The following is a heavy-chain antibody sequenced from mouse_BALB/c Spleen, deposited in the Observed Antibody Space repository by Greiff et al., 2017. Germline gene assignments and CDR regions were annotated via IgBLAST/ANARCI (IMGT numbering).Heavy chain of an antibody. CDR1: GFTFSSYA. CDR3: ARDGKAWFAY. V-gene: IGHV5-9-4*01. J-gene: IGHJ3*01. CDR2: ISSGGSYT. D-gene: IGHD2-1*01. Sequence: EVHLVESGGGLVKPGGSLKLSCAASGFTFSSYAMSWVRQSPEKRLEWVAEISSGGSYTYYPDTVTGRFTISRDNAKNTLYLEMSSLRSEDTAMYYCARDGKAWFAYWGQGTLVTVSA.